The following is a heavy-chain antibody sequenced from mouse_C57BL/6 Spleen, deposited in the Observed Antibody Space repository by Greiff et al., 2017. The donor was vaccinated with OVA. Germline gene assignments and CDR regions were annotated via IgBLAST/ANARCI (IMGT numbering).Heavy chain of an antibody. Sequence: VQLQQSGAELVKPGASVKLSCTASGFNIKDYYMHWVKQRPEQGLEWIGRIDPEDGETKYAPNFQGKATITADTSSNTAYMQLSSLTSEDTAVYYCARGYCGRSHYVDYWGQGTTLTVSS. CDR3: ARGYCGRSHYVDY. D-gene: IGHD1-1*01. J-gene: IGHJ2*01. V-gene: IGHV14-2*01. CDR2: IDPEDGET. CDR1: GFNIKDYY.